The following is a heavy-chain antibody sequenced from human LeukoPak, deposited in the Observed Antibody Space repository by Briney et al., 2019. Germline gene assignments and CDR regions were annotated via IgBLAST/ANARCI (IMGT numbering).Heavy chain of an antibody. Sequence: GSLRLSCAASGFTFSSYWMSWVRQAPGKGLEWIGYIYSSVSTYYNPSLNSRVTIWFDTSKNQISLKLSSVTAADTAVYYCARTTEGYVGGPGYSYYYYMDVWGKGTTVTISS. V-gene: IGHV4-59*01. CDR3: ARTTEGYVGGPGYSYYYYMDV. CDR2: IYSSVST. D-gene: IGHD5-12*01. J-gene: IGHJ6*03. CDR1: GFTFSSYW.